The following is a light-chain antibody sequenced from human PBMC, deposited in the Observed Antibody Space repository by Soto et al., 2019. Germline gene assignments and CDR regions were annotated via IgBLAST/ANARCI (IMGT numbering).Light chain of an antibody. CDR1: QSVSSSY. J-gene: IGKJ1*01. V-gene: IGKV3-20*01. CDR2: AES. CDR3: QQYGVSPPWT. Sequence: EMVLTQSPGTLSLSPGERATLSCRASQSVSSSYLAWYQQKPGQAPRLLIYAESYRATGVPDRFSGSGSGTDFTLTISRLEPEDFAVYYCQQYGVSPPWTFGQGTKVDIK.